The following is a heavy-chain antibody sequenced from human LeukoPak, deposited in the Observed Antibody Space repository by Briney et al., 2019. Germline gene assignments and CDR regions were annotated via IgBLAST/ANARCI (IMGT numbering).Heavy chain of an antibody. CDR1: GFTFSSYS. V-gene: IGHV3-48*01. D-gene: IGHD2-2*02. J-gene: IGHJ5*02. Sequence: GGSLRLSCAASGFTFSSYSMNWVRQAPGKGLEWVSYISSSSSTIYYADSVKGRFTISRDNAKNSLYLQMNSLRAEDTAVYYCARGLYQLLYHWFDPWGQGTLVTVSS. CDR3: ARGLYQLLYHWFDP. CDR2: ISSSSSTI.